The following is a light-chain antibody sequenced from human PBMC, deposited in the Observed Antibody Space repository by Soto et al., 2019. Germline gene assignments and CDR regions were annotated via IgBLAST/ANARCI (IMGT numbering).Light chain of an antibody. CDR3: HQYDDLPPT. CDR2: DAS. CDR1: QHINTY. J-gene: IGKJ3*01. Sequence: DIQMTQSPSSLSASVGDRVTITCQASQHINTYLNWFQQKPGKAPDLLIYDASNLVPGVPSRFSGSGSGTDFTFTISSLQPEDIATYYCHQYDDLPPTFGPVTKVDIK. V-gene: IGKV1-33*01.